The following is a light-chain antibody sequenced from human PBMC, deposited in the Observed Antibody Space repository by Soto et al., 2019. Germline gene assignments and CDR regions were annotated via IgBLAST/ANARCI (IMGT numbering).Light chain of an antibody. CDR3: SSYTSSSTLS. CDR2: DVS. J-gene: IGLJ2*01. Sequence: QSALTQPASVSGSPGQSITISCTGTSSDVGGYNYVSWYQQHPGKAPKLMIYDVSNRPSGVSNRFSCSKSGNTASLTISGLQAEDEDDYYCSSYTSSSTLSFGGGTKLTVL. V-gene: IGLV2-14*01. CDR1: SSDVGGYNY.